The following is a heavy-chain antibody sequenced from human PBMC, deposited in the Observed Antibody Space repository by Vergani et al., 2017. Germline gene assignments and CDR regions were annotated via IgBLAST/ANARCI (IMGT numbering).Heavy chain of an antibody. J-gene: IGHJ6*02. CDR1: GGSINTGAYY. Sequence: QVQLQESGPRLVRPSQTLSLTCTVSGGSINTGAYYWSWIRQPAGKGLEWIGLVYTSGMTNYNPSLKSRVTILVDRSKSQLSLKLTSVTAGDTAVYFCARVTRWEILREYYYGMDVWGQGTTVTVSS. CDR3: ARVTRWEILREYYYGMDV. CDR2: VYTSGMT. D-gene: IGHD1-26*01. V-gene: IGHV4-61*02.